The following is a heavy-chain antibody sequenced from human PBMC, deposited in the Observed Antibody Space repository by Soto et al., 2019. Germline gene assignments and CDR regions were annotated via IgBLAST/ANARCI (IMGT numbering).Heavy chain of an antibody. D-gene: IGHD3-22*01. Sequence: GGSLRLSCAASGFTFSSYSMNWVRQAPGKGLEWVSSISSSSSYIYYADSVKGRFTISRDNAKNSLYLQMNSLRAEDTAVYYCAREFSSVNYYDSSGYYWGQGTLVTVSS. CDR1: GFTFSSYS. V-gene: IGHV3-21*01. CDR2: ISSSSSYI. J-gene: IGHJ4*02. CDR3: AREFSSVNYYDSSGYY.